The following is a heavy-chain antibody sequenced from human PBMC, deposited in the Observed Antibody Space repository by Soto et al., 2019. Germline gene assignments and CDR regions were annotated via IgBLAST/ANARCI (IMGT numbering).Heavy chain of an antibody. J-gene: IGHJ5*02. D-gene: IGHD4-17*01. V-gene: IGHV4-39*07. CDR1: GGSISSSSYF. CDR3: ARVSEYGLSPWRLDP. CDR2: IYYSGST. Sequence: SETLSLTCTVSGGSISSSSYFWGWIRQPPGKGLEWIGSIYYSGSTYYNPSLKSRVTVSVDTSKNQFSLKLSSVTAADTAVYYCARVSEYGLSPWRLDPWGQGTLVTVSS.